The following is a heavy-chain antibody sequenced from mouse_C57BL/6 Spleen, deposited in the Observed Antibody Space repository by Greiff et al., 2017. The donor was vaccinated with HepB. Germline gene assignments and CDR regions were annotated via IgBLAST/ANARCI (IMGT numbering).Heavy chain of an antibody. CDR2: INPSSGYT. J-gene: IGHJ2*01. CDR3: ARRDYGCSLDY. D-gene: IGHD1-1*01. V-gene: IGHV1-7*01. Sequence: QVQLKESGAELAKPGASVKLSCKASGYTFTSYWMHWVKQRPGQGLEWIGDINPSSGYTKYNQKFKDKATLTADKSSSTAYMQLSSLTYEDSAVYYCARRDYGCSLDYWGQGTTLTVSS. CDR1: GYTFTSYW.